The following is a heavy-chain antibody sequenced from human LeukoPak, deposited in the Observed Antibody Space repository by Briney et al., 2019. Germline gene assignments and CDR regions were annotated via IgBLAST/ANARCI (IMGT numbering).Heavy chain of an antibody. CDR3: ASGYGSGPNYGMDV. Sequence: SETLSLTCTVSGYSISSGYYWGWIRQPPGKGLEWIGSIYHSGSTYYNPSLKSRVTISVDTSKNQFSLKLSSVTAADTAVYYCASGYGSGPNYGMDVWGQGTTVTVSS. CDR2: IYHSGST. J-gene: IGHJ6*02. D-gene: IGHD3-10*01. CDR1: GYSISSGYY. V-gene: IGHV4-38-2*02.